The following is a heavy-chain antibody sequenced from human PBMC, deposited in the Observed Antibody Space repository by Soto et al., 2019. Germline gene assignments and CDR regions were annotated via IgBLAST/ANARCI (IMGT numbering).Heavy chain of an antibody. CDR1: GYSFTSYR. V-gene: IGHV5-51*01. D-gene: IGHD2-15*01. Sequence: PGESLKISCKGSGYSFTSYRIGWVRQMPGKGLEWMGIIYPGDSDTRYSPSFQGQVTISADKSISTAYLQWSSLKASDTAMYYCARQLGYCSGGSCYEFKVFDYWGQGTLVTVSS. CDR3: ARQLGYCSGGSCYEFKVFDY. CDR2: IYPGDSDT. J-gene: IGHJ4*02.